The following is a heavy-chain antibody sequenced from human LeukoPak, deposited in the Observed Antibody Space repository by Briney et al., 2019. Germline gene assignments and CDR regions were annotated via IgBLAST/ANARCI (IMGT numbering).Heavy chain of an antibody. CDR1: GYTFTGYY. CDR2: INPNSGGT. J-gene: IGHJ4*02. Sequence: ASVKVSCKASGYTFTGYYMHWVRQAPGQGLEWMGRINPNSGGTNYAQKFQGRVTMTRDTSISAAYMELSRLRSDDTAVYYCARENGYSSNDYWRQGTLVTVSS. D-gene: IGHD5-24*01. V-gene: IGHV1-2*06. CDR3: ARENGYSSNDY.